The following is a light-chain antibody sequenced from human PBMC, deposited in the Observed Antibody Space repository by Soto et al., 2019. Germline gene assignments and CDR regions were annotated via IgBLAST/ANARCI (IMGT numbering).Light chain of an antibody. V-gene: IGLV1-40*01. J-gene: IGLJ1*01. CDR2: GNI. CDR1: NSNIGAGYE. Sequence: QSVLTQPPSVSGAPGQRVIISCTGSNSNIGAGYEVHWFQQLPGTAPKLLIYGNINRPSGVPDRFSGSKSGTSASLAITELQPEDEADYYCQSYDSSLSVLYVFGTGTKLTVL. CDR3: QSYDSSLSVLYV.